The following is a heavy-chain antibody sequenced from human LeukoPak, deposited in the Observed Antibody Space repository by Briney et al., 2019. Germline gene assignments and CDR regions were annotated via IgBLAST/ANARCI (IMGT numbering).Heavy chain of an antibody. V-gene: IGHV3-48*02. CDR1: GFTFSSYS. CDR3: AILGGVAVAVPGFDS. J-gene: IGHJ4*02. Sequence: GGSLRLSCAASGFTFSSYSMNWVRQPPGKGLEWVSYISSSSRTIYYADSVKGRFTISRDNAKNSLYLQMNSLRDEDTAVYYCAILGGVAVAVPGFDSWGQGTLVTVSS. D-gene: IGHD6-19*01. CDR2: ISSSSRTI.